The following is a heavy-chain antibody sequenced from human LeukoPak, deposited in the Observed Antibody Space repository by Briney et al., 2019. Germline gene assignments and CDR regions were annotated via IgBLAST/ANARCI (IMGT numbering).Heavy chain of an antibody. D-gene: IGHD2-2*01. CDR1: GGSISSSSYY. V-gene: IGHV4-39*01. CDR2: IYYSGSS. CDR3: ARRDCTSTTCYAGSYYFDY. J-gene: IGHJ4*02. Sequence: SETLSLTCSVFGGSISSSSYYWGWIRQPPGKGLEWIGRIYYSGSSYYNPSLKSRVTISVDTAKNQFSRKLTSVTAADTAVYYCARRDCTSTTCYAGSYYFDYWGQGTLVTVSS.